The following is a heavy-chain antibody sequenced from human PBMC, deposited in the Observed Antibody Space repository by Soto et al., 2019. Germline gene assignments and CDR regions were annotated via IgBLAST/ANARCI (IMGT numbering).Heavy chain of an antibody. CDR2: IYYSGST. Sequence: SETLSLTCTVSGGSIRSGDYYWSWIRQPPGKGLESIGYIYYSGSTYYNPSLKSRVTISVDTSKNQFSLKLSSVTAADTAVYYCARHTSLDFCGADCAPGYFPHWGQGTLVTVSS. V-gene: IGHV4-30-4*01. CDR1: GGSIRSGDYY. CDR3: ARHTSLDFCGADCAPGYFPH. D-gene: IGHD2-21*02. J-gene: IGHJ1*01.